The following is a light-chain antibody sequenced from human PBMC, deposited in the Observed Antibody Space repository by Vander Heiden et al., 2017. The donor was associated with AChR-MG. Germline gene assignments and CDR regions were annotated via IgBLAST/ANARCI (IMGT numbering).Light chain of an antibody. Sequence: DSQMPQSPSSLSASVGDRVTITCQASQDISNYLNWYQQKPGKAPKLLIYDASNLETGVPSRFSGSGSGTDFTFTISSLQPEDIATYYCQQYDNHPITFGEGTRLEIK. V-gene: IGKV1-33*01. CDR1: QDISNY. CDR3: QQYDNHPIT. CDR2: DAS. J-gene: IGKJ5*01.